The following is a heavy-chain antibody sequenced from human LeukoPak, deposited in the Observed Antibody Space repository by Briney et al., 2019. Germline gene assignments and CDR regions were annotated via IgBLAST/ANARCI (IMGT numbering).Heavy chain of an antibody. V-gene: IGHV4-38-2*02. J-gene: IGHJ6*03. CDR2: IHHSGRT. Sequence: SETLSLTCTVSGYSISSDYYWGWIRQPPGKGLEWIGSIHHSGRTYYNPSLKSRVTISVDTSKNQFSLKLSSVTAADTAVYYCARGRNTMVRGAIGAETRYYYSYYMDVWGKGTTVTVSS. CDR1: GYSISSDYY. CDR3: ARGRNTMVRGAIGAETRYYYSYYMDV. D-gene: IGHD3-10*01.